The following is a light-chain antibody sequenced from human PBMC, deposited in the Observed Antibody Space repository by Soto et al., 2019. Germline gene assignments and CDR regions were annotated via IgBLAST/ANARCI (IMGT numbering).Light chain of an antibody. J-gene: IGKJ5*01. Sequence: DIVMTQSPDSLSVPLGERATISSKPSQTLLYSSNNKNYLAWFQQKPGQPPKLLIYWASTRNSGVPDRFSGSGSGTDFTLSISGLQAEDAAIYYCQQYYHVPVTFGQGTRLEI. CDR1: QTLLYSSNNKNY. CDR3: QQYYHVPVT. V-gene: IGKV4-1*01. CDR2: WAS.